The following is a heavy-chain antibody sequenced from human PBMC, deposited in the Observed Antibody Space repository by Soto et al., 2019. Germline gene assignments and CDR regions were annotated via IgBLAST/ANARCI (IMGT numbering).Heavy chain of an antibody. V-gene: IGHV1-2*02. CDR3: ARLDDSSSSPSYYYYGMDV. CDR1: GYTFTGYY. Sequence: GASVKVSCKASGYTFTGYYMHWVRQAPGQGLEWMGWINPNSGGTNYAQKFQGRVTMTRDTSISTAYMELSRLRSDDTAVYYCARLDDSSSSPSYYYYGMDVWGQGTTVTVSS. CDR2: INPNSGGT. D-gene: IGHD6-6*01. J-gene: IGHJ6*02.